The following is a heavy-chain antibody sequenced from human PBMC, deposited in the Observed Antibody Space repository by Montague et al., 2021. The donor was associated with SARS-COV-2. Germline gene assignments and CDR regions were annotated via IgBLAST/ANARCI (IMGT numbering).Heavy chain of an antibody. CDR3: VRDTGSAQAGFDA. Sequence: CAISGDSDGGEELRRKWEGQTPERQLGQQGGSRYRPEKTNDYATSVEGRISIDPDTSKNQFFLHLRSVTPEDTGVYYCVRDTGSAQAGFDAWGQGTRVTVSS. D-gene: IGHD4-17*01. CDR1: GDSDGGEELR. CDR2: SRYRPEKTN. V-gene: IGHV6-1*01. J-gene: IGHJ4*02.